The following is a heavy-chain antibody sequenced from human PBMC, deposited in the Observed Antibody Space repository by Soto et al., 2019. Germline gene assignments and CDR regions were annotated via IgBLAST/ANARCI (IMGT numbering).Heavy chain of an antibody. CDR3: ARINWYSSSWYYFDY. Sequence: SETLSLTCSVSGGSVSSRSYYWSWIRQPPGKGLQWIGYIYYSGSTNYNPSLKSRVTISVDTSKNQFSLKLSSVTAADTAVYYCARINWYSSSWYYFDYWGQGTLVTV. J-gene: IGHJ4*02. CDR2: IYYSGST. V-gene: IGHV4-61*01. CDR1: GGSVSSRSYY. D-gene: IGHD6-13*01.